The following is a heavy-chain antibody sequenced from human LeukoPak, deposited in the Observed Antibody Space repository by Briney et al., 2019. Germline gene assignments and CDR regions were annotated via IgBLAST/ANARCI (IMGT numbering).Heavy chain of an antibody. CDR3: ARDPLTVPHYFDY. J-gene: IGHJ4*02. Sequence: PGGSLRLSCAASGFTFSSYSMNWVRQAPGKGLEWVSSISSSSSYIYYADSVKGRFTISRDNAKNSLYLQMNSLRAEDTAVYYCARDPLTVPHYFDYWGQGTLVTVSS. CDR1: GFTFSSYS. V-gene: IGHV3-21*01. D-gene: IGHD4-17*01. CDR2: ISSSSSYI.